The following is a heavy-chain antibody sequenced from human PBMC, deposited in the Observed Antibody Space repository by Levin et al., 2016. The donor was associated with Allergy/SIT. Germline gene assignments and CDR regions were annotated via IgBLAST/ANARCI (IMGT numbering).Heavy chain of an antibody. Sequence: LSLTCAASGFTFSSYAMSWVRQAPGKELEWVSAISGSGGSTYYADSVKGRFTISRDNSKNTLFLQMNSLRAEDTAVYYCAKNHYYDSSDYAGNEDAFDIWGQGTMVTVSS. CDR2: ISGSGGST. CDR1: GFTFSSYA. V-gene: IGHV3-23*01. D-gene: IGHD3-22*01. J-gene: IGHJ3*02. CDR3: AKNHYYDSSDYAGNEDAFDI.